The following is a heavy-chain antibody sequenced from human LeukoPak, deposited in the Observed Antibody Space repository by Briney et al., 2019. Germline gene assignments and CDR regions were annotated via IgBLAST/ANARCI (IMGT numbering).Heavy chain of an antibody. CDR3: ARTTYDSSGYYLGDY. D-gene: IGHD3-22*01. V-gene: IGHV1-69*13. Sequence: ASVKVSCKASGGTFSSYAISWVRQAPGQGLEWMGGIIPIFGTANYAQKFQGRVTITADESTSTAYMELSSLRSEDTAVYYCARTTYDSSGYYLGDYWGQGTLVTLSS. J-gene: IGHJ4*02. CDR2: IIPIFGTA. CDR1: GGTFSSYA.